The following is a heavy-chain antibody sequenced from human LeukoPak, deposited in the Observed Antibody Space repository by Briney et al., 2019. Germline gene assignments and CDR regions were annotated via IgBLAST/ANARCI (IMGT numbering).Heavy chain of an antibody. CDR1: GGSISSGNYY. CDR3: AREGDYYDTSGTLDY. J-gene: IGHJ4*02. V-gene: IGHV4-61*02. Sequence: PSETLSLTCTVSGGSISSGNYYWSWIRKPAGKGLEWIGRIYTSGSTNYNPSLKSRVTISVDTSKNQFSPKLSSVTAADTAVYYCAREGDYYDTSGTLDYWGQGTLVTVSS. D-gene: IGHD3-22*01. CDR2: IYTSGST.